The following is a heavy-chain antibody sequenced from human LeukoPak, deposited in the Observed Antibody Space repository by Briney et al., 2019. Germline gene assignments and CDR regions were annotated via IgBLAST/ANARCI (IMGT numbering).Heavy chain of an antibody. V-gene: IGHV1-18*01. Sequence: GASVKVSCKASGYTFSNYGINWVRQAPGRGLEWMGWISTYNGNTQSAQKFQGRVTMTTDISTSTAYMELRSLTSDDTAVYYCARIGCSSTTCYGNSVDPWGQGTMVTVSS. CDR1: GYTFSNYG. CDR2: ISTYNGNT. J-gene: IGHJ5*02. D-gene: IGHD2-2*01. CDR3: ARIGCSSTTCYGNSVDP.